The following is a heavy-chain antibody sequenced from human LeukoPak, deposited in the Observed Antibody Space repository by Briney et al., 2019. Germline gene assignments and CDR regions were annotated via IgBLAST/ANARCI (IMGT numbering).Heavy chain of an antibody. D-gene: IGHD6-19*01. CDR3: ARDRVRIAVAAYYLDY. Sequence: QPGGSLRLSCAASGFTVSSNYMSWVRQAPGKGLEWVSVIYSGGSTYYADSVKGRFTISRDNAKNSLYLQMNSLRAEDTAVYYCARDRVRIAVAAYYLDYWGQGTLVTVSS. V-gene: IGHV3-53*01. CDR1: GFTVSSNY. J-gene: IGHJ4*02. CDR2: IYSGGST.